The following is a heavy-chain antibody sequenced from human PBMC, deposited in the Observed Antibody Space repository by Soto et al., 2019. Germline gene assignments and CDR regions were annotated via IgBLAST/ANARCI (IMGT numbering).Heavy chain of an antibody. J-gene: IGHJ4*02. Sequence: SETLSLTCTVSGGSISGYYWSWIRHPPGKGLEWLGYIYNTGSTYYSPSLKSRLTMSVDTSRNQFSLKLDSMTAVDTAVYYCATKPRLEAAEFDYWGQGTLVTVSS. CDR1: GGSISGYY. D-gene: IGHD6-13*01. CDR3: ATKPRLEAAEFDY. V-gene: IGHV4-59*04. CDR2: IYNTGST.